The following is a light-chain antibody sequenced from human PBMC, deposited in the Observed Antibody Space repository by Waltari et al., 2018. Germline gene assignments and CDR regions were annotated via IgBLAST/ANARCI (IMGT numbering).Light chain of an antibody. J-gene: IGLJ2*01. CDR2: DSY. CDR3: WLAYTGGIVV. V-gene: IGLV7-46*01. CDR1: TGAVTSGHY. Sequence: QAVVPQEPSLTVSPGGTVTLTCASSTGAVTSGHYPYWVQQKPGQAPRTLIYDSYIKQSWTPARFSASLVGGKAVLTLSGAQAEDEAKYYCWLAYTGGIVVFGGGTELAVL.